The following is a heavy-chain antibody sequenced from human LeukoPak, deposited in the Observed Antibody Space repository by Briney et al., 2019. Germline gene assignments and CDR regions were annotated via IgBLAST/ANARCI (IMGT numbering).Heavy chain of an antibody. Sequence: GGSLRLSCAASGFTFSSYSMNWVRQAPGKGLEWVSSISSSSSYIYYADSVKGRFTISRDNAKNSLYLQMNSLRAEDTAAYYCARDRGSYFNYFDYWGQGTLVTVSS. CDR3: ARDRGSYFNYFDY. V-gene: IGHV3-21*01. CDR1: GFTFSSYS. D-gene: IGHD1-26*01. J-gene: IGHJ4*02. CDR2: ISSSSSYI.